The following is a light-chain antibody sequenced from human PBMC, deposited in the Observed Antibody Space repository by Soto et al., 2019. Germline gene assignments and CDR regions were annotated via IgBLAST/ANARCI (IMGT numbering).Light chain of an antibody. J-gene: IGKJ2*01. V-gene: IGKV3-20*01. CDR2: GSS. Sequence: EIVLTQSPGTLSLSPGERATLSCRASQSVSSSYLAWYQQKPGQAPRLLIYGSSSRATGIPDRFSGSGSGTYFTLTISRLEPEDFAVYYCQQNGSSPPYTFGQGRKLKIK. CDR1: QSVSSSY. CDR3: QQNGSSPPYT.